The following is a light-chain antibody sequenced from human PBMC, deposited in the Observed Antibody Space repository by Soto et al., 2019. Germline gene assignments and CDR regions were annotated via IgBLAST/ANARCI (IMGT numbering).Light chain of an antibody. Sequence: QSALSQACSVSVSAEQSISISCTGSDDHVGAYNYGYWCQQQSGRPPKLMIYDVASWPSGVPDRFSGSKSGSTASLTISGLQAEEEADYFCCSYAGGYTDLFGTGTKVTV. CDR1: DDHVGAYNY. J-gene: IGLJ1*01. CDR3: CSYAGGYTDL. V-gene: IGLV2-11*01. CDR2: DVA.